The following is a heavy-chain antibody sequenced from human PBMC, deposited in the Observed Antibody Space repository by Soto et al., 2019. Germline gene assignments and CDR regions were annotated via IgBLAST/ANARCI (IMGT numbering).Heavy chain of an antibody. CDR2: ISYDGSNK. CDR3: AKVSTGLASADYYYYYYMDV. J-gene: IGHJ6*03. CDR1: GFTFSSYG. D-gene: IGHD6-13*01. Sequence: QVQLVESGGGVVQPGRSLRLSCAASGFTFSSYGMHWVRQAPGKGLEWVAVISYDGSNKYYADSVKGRFTISRDNSKNTLYLQMNRLRAYETAVYYCAKVSTGLASADYYYYYYMDVWGKGTTVTVSS. V-gene: IGHV3-30*18.